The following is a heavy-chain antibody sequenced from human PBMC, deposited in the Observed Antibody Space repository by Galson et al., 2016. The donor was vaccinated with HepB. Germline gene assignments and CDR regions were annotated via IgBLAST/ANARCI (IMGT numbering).Heavy chain of an antibody. CDR3: ARGNGYCSGGNCHGYFDL. V-gene: IGHV5-10-1*01. D-gene: IGHD2-15*01. CDR2: IDPSDSCT. Sequence: QSGAEVKKPGESLRISCKGSGYSFTSYWINWVRQMPGKGLEWMGRIDPSDSCTNYSPSFQGHVTISADKSISTAYLQWSSLKASDTAMYYYARGNGYCSGGNCHGYFDLWGRGTLVTVSS. CDR1: GYSFTSYW. J-gene: IGHJ2*01.